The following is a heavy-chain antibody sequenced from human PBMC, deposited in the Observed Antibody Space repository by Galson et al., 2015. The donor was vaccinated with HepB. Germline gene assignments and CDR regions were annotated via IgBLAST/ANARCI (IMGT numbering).Heavy chain of an antibody. Sequence: SVKVSCKASGYTFTSYAMHWVRQAPGQRLEWMGRINAGNGNTKYSQKFQGRVTITRDTSASTAYMELSSLRSEDTAVYYCARVNGYSSFYFDYWGQGTLVTVSS. J-gene: IGHJ4*02. V-gene: IGHV1-3*01. CDR3: ARVNGYSSFYFDY. D-gene: IGHD6-19*01. CDR1: GYTFTSYA. CDR2: INAGNGNT.